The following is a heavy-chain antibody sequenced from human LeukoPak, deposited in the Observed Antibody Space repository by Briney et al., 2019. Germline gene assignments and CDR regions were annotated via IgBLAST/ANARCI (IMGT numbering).Heavy chain of an antibody. J-gene: IGHJ5*01. D-gene: IGHD2-8*01. CDR1: GDSISSFY. Sequence: SETLSLTCSVSGDSISSFYWTWIRQSPEKGLEWIGVTHYSGTTNYNPSLKSRVTMSIDTSRQEFFLRLSAVTAADTAVYYCVLAPNSNWFDFWGQGTRVTVSS. V-gene: IGHV4-59*12. CDR3: VLAPNSNWFDF. CDR2: THYSGTT.